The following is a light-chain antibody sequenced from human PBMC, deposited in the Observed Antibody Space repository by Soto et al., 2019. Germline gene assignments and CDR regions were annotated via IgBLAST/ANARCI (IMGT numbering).Light chain of an antibody. Sequence: EIVMTQFPATLSESPGDRATLSCRASQNVSNNLAWYQQKPGQAPRLLIYGASARAIGIPTRFSGSGSGTEFTLTISSLQSEDCGSYYCQQGSDWPYTVGQGTKMEIK. CDR3: QQGSDWPYT. CDR2: GAS. V-gene: IGKV3-15*01. CDR1: QNVSNN. J-gene: IGKJ2*01.